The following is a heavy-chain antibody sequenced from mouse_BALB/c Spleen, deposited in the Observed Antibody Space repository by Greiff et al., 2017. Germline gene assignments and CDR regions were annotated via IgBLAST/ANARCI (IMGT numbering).Heavy chain of an antibody. J-gene: IGHJ4*01. V-gene: IGHV3-6*02. CDR3: ASDWDDYAMDY. CDR2: ISYDGSN. D-gene: IGHD4-1*01. CDR1: GYSITSGYY. Sequence: EVQVVESGPGLVKPSQSLSLTCSVTGYSITSGYYWNWIRQFPGNKLEWMGYISYDGSNNYNPSLKNRISITRDTSKNQFFLKLNSVTTEDTATYYCASDWDDYAMDYWGQGTSVTVSS.